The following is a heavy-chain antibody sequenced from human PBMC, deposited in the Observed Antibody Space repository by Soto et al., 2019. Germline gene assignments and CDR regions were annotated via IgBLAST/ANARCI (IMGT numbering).Heavy chain of an antibody. CDR1: GFTFSSYA. Sequence: QVQLVESGGGVVQPGRSLRLSCAASGFTFSSYAMHWVRQAPGKGLEWVAVISYDGSNKYYADSVKGRFTISRDNSKNTLYLQMNSLRAEDTAVYYCARDSSSWYPTRCDYWGQGTLVTVSS. V-gene: IGHV3-30-3*01. CDR3: ARDSSSWYPTRCDY. J-gene: IGHJ4*02. D-gene: IGHD6-13*01. CDR2: ISYDGSNK.